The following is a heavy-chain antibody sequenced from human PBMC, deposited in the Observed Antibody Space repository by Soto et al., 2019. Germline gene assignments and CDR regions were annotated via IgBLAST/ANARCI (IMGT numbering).Heavy chain of an antibody. Sequence: GASVKVSCKASGYTFTTFAIHWVRQAPGQRLEWMGWINADNGNTKYSQSLQGRVTFTRDTSANTAYMEVSSLRSEDTAVYYCARARGIVVVTARFDYWGQGTLVTVSS. D-gene: IGHD2-21*02. V-gene: IGHV1-3*01. CDR1: GYTFTTFA. CDR3: ARARGIVVVTARFDY. J-gene: IGHJ4*02. CDR2: INADNGNT.